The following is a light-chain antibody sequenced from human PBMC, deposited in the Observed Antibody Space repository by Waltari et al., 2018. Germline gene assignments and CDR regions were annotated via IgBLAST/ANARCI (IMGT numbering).Light chain of an antibody. CDR1: SSNIGSSF. V-gene: IGLV1-47*01. CDR2: RND. Sequence: QSVLTQPPSASGTPGQRVTISCSGSSSNIGSSFVCWYQHLPGTAPKLLIYRNDQRPSGGPDRFSGSRSGTSASLAISGLRSEDEADYYCAAWDGSLTVRFGGGTKLTVL. J-gene: IGLJ3*02. CDR3: AAWDGSLTVR.